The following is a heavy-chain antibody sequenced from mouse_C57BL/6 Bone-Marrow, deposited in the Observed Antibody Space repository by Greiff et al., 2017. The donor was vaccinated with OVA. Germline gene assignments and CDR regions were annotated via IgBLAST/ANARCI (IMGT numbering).Heavy chain of an antibody. CDR3: AITYYYGSSYVKGIDY. CDR2: IHPYDSDT. CDR1: GYTFTSYW. V-gene: IGHV1-74*01. J-gene: IGHJ2*01. D-gene: IGHD1-1*01. Sequence: VQLQQSGAELVKPGASVKVSCKASGYTFTSYWMHWVKQRPGQGLEWIGRIHPYDSDTNYNQKFKGKATLTVDKSSSTAYMQLSSLTSEYSAVYYCAITYYYGSSYVKGIDYWGQGTTLTVSS.